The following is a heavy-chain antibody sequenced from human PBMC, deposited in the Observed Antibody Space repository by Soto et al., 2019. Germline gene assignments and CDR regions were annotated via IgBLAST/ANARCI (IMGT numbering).Heavy chain of an antibody. Sequence: QVQLVQSGAEVKKPGSSVKVSCKASGGTFSSYAISWVRQAPGQGLEWMGGIIPIFGTANYAQKFQGRVTITAEESTSTGYMELSSLRSEATAVYYCAGRDSSGYYYTFYVWGQGTTVTVSS. CDR2: IIPIFGTA. V-gene: IGHV1-69*01. CDR3: AGRDSSGYYYTFYV. D-gene: IGHD3-22*01. CDR1: GGTFSSYA. J-gene: IGHJ6*02.